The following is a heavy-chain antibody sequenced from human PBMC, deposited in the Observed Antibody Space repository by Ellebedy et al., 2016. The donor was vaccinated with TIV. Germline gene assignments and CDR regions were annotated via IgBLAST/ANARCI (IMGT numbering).Heavy chain of an antibody. CDR3: ASSYEYKCDH. J-gene: IGHJ4*02. V-gene: IGHV1-46*01. CDR2: TIPSTGST. Sequence: AASVKVSCKASGYTFSNYYIHWVRQAPGQGLEWMGVTIPSTGSTSYAQKFQGRVTMTSDTSTSTVFVELSSLSPDDTAVYYCASSYEYKCDHWGQGTMVTVSS. D-gene: IGHD3-16*01. CDR1: GYTFSNYY.